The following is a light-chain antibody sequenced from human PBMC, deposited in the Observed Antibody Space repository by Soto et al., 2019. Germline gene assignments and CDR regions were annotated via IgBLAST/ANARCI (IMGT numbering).Light chain of an antibody. CDR3: QQYNNWPRT. CDR2: GAS. V-gene: IGKV3-15*01. Sequence: EIVMTQSRATLSVSPGERATLSCRASQSVSSNLAWYQQKFGQAPRLLIYGASTRATGIPARFSGSGSGTDFTLTISSLQSEDLAVYYCQQYNNWPRTFGQGTKVDI. J-gene: IGKJ1*01. CDR1: QSVSSN.